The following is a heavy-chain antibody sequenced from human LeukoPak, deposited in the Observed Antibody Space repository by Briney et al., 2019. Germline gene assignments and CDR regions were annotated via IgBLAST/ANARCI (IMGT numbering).Heavy chain of an antibody. J-gene: IGHJ4*02. CDR1: GGSISTYY. CDR2: IYHGGST. V-gene: IGHV4-59*01. D-gene: IGHD5-12*01. CDR3: ARDGYSGSDAL. Sequence: SETLSLTCTVSGGSISTYYWSWIRQPPGKGLEWIGYIYHGGSTNYNPSLKSRVTISVDTSQNQFSLNLSSVTAADTAIYYCARDGYSGSDALWGQGTLVTVSS.